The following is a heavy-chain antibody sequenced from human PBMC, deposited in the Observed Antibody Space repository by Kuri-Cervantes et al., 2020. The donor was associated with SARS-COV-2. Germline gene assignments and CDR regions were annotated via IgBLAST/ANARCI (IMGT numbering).Heavy chain of an antibody. CDR1: GGSVSSGSHY. D-gene: IGHD3-10*01. CDR2: IYYSGST. J-gene: IGHJ4*02. CDR3: ARALDYYGSGTYCFDY. Sequence: SETLSLTCIVSGGSVSSGSHYWSWIRQPTGKGLEWIGYIYYSGSTKYNPSIKSRVTMSVDKSKNQFSLKLNSVPPADTAVYDCARALDYYGSGTYCFDYWGQGTLVTVSS. V-gene: IGHV4-61*01.